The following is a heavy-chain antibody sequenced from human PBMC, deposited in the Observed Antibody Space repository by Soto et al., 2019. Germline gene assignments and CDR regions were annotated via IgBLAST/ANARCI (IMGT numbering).Heavy chain of an antibody. CDR3: AREIGNRLPYGPVDY. Sequence: GGSLRLSSADSGFTVSGYYITWMSQTPGKGLEWVSFIGKTGSDIHYADSVERRFTISRDNAKNSLYLQMNSVRAEDTAVYYCAREIGNRLPYGPVDYWGQGTLVTVAS. CDR2: IGKTGSDI. J-gene: IGHJ4*02. CDR1: GFTVSGYY. D-gene: IGHD3-10*01. V-gene: IGHV3-11*01.